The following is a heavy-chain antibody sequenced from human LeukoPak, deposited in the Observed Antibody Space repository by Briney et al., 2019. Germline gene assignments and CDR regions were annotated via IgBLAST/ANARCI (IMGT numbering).Heavy chain of an antibody. J-gene: IGHJ5*02. CDR2: INPNSGGT. D-gene: IGHD3-16*01. V-gene: IGHV1-2*06. Sequence: GASVKVSCKASGYTFTGYYIHWVRQAPGQGLEWMGRINPNSGGTNYAQKFQGRVTMTRDTSISTAYMELSRLRSDDTAVYYCARDTVHYDYVWGSPDPWGQGTLVTVSS. CDR3: ARDTVHYDYVWGSPDP. CDR1: GYTFTGYY.